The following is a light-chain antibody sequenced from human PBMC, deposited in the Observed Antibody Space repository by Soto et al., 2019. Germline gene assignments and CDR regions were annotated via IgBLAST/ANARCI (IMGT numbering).Light chain of an antibody. CDR2: SNN. CDR1: SSNIGSNN. J-gene: IGLJ3*02. CDR3: AAWDDSLNGWV. Sequence: QSVMTQPPSASGTPGQRVTISCSGSSSNIGSNNVNWYQQVPGTAPKLLIHSNNQRPSGVPDRFSGSKSGTSASLAISGLQSEDEADYFCAAWDDSLNGWVFGGGTQLTVL. V-gene: IGLV1-44*01.